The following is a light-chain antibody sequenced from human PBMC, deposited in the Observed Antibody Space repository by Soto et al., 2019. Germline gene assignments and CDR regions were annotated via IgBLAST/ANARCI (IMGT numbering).Light chain of an antibody. V-gene: IGKV3-20*01. CDR1: QSGSNTY. J-gene: IGKJ1*01. CDR3: QQYGSSPWT. Sequence: EIVLTQSPGTLSLSPGERATLSCRASQSGSNTYLAWHQQKRGQAPRLLIYGASSRATGIPDRFSGSGSGTDFTLTISRLEPEDFAVYYCQQYGSSPWTFGQGTKVEIK. CDR2: GAS.